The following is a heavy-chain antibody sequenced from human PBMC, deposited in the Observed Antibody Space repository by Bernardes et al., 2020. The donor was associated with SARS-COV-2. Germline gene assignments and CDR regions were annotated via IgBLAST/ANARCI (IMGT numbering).Heavy chain of an antibody. J-gene: IGHJ4*02. V-gene: IGHV5-51*01. Sequence: GESLKISCKGSGYTFTNSWIAWVRQMPGKGLEWMGIIYPDDSDTRYSPSFQGQVTISADKSITTAYLQWISLKTSDTAIYYCARALTGITADYWGQGTLLTVSS. CDR2: IYPDDSDT. CDR3: ARALTGITADY. D-gene: IGHD3-16*01. CDR1: GYTFTNSW.